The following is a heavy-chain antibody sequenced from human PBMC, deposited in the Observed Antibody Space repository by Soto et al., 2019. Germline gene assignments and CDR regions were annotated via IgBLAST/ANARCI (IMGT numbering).Heavy chain of an antibody. V-gene: IGHV4-39*01. CDR1: GGSISSSSYY. CDR3: ARLLYYDILTGYFFDY. Sequence: SETLSLTCTVSGGSISSSSYYWGWIRQPPGKGLEWIGSIYYSGSTYYNPSLKSRVTISVDTSKNQFSLKLSSVTAADTAVYYCARLLYYDILTGYFFDYWGQGTLVTV. CDR2: IYYSGST. J-gene: IGHJ4*02. D-gene: IGHD3-9*01.